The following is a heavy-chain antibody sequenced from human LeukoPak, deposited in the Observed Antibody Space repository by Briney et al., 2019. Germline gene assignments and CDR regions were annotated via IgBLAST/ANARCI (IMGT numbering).Heavy chain of an antibody. J-gene: IGHJ6*03. V-gene: IGHV1-69*04. D-gene: IGHD1-1*01. CDR1: GGTFSSYA. CDR2: IIPILGIA. CDR3: ARNGVHYYYYYMDV. Sequence: SVKLSCKASGGTFSSYAISWVRQAPGQGLEWMGRIIPILGIANYAQKFQGRVTITADKSTSTAYMELSSLRSEDTAVYYCARNGVHYYYYYMDVWGKGTTVTVSS.